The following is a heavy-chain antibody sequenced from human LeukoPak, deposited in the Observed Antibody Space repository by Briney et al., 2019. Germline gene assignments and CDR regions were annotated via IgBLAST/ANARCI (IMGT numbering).Heavy chain of an antibody. J-gene: IGHJ6*02. CDR1: GFTFSSYA. D-gene: IGHD2-2*01. Sequence: PGGSLRLSCAASGFTFSSYAMHWVRQAPGKGLEWVAVISYDGSNKYYADSVEGRFTISRDNTKNTLYLQMNSLRAEDTAVYYCARDYCSSTSCPYYYYGMDVWGQGTTVTVSS. CDR2: ISYDGSNK. CDR3: ARDYCSSTSCPYYYYGMDV. V-gene: IGHV3-30*14.